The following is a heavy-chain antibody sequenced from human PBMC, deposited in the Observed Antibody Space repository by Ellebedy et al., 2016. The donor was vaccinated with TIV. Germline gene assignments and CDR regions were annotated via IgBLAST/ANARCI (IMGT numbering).Heavy chain of an antibody. CDR1: GFTFRDYY. CDR2: ISNSGGTI. D-gene: IGHD1-26*01. J-gene: IGHJ6*02. Sequence: PGGSLRLSCAASGFTFRDYYMTWIRQAPGKGLEWVSDISNSGGTIFYADSVKGRFTVSRDNAENSVHLQMDSLRVEDTAVYYCAKAALRWELPYDNGMDVWGQGTTVTVSS. CDR3: AKAALRWELPYDNGMDV. V-gene: IGHV3-11*04.